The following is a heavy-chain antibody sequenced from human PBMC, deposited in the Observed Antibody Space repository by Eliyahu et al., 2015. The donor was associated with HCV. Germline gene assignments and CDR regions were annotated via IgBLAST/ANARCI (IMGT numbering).Heavy chain of an antibody. CDR3: ARDFLIAVAGTSFVSWYFDL. J-gene: IGHJ2*01. CDR1: GFXFXXXG. V-gene: IGHV3-30*03. Sequence: QVQLVESGGGVVQPGXSLRLSXAASGFXFXXXGLPWVRQAPGKGLEWVAVISYDGSNKYYADSVKGRFTISRDNSKNTLYLQMNSLRAEDTAVYYCARDFLIAVAGTSFVSWYFDLWGRGTLVTVSS. D-gene: IGHD6-19*01. CDR2: ISYDGSNK.